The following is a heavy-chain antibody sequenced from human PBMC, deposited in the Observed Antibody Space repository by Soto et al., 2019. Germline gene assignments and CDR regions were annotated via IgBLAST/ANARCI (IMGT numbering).Heavy chain of an antibody. Sequence: RLSCAASGFTFSSYAMHWVRQAPGKGLEWVAVISYDGSNKYYADFVKGRFTISRDNSKNTLYLQMNSLRAEDTAVYYCARDRLRYNWNDFPYYYYGMDVWGQGTTVTVSS. CDR3: ARDRLRYNWNDFPYYYYGMDV. J-gene: IGHJ6*02. V-gene: IGHV3-30-3*01. CDR1: GFTFSSYA. CDR2: ISYDGSNK. D-gene: IGHD1-1*01.